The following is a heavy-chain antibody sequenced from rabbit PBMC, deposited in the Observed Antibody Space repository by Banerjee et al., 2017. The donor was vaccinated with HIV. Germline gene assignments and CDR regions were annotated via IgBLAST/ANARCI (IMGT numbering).Heavy chain of an antibody. D-gene: IGHD6-1*01. CDR3: ARDFWYTYGYAGYAYALYGMDL. V-gene: IGHV1S36*01. CDR2: IDPIVGST. CDR1: GFSLNNYA. Sequence: QEQLEESGGGLVTPGGTLTLTCTASGFSLNNYAVSWVRQAPGKGLEWIGYIDPIVGSTYCANWVNGRFPISSHNAQNTLYLQLNSLTAADTATYFCARDFWYTYGYAGYAYALYGMDLWGPGTLVTVS. J-gene: IGHJ6*01.